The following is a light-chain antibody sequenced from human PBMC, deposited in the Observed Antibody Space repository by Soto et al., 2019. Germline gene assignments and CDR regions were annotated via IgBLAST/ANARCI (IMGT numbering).Light chain of an antibody. J-gene: IGLJ1*01. V-gene: IGLV1-40*01. CDR3: QSYDSSLSGCV. CDR1: SSNIGAGYD. Sequence: QSVLTQPPSVSGAPGQRVTISCTGSSSNIGAGYDVHGYQQLPGTAPKLLIYGNNNRPSGVPDRCSGSKSGTSASLAITGLQAEDEADYYCQSYDSSLSGCVFGTGTKLTVL. CDR2: GNN.